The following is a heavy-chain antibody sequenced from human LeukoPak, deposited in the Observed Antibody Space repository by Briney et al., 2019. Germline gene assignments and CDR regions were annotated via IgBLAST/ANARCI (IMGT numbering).Heavy chain of an antibody. D-gene: IGHD5-12*01. CDR3: TRGVVGGYDPYYFDH. CDR1: GFTFGDYA. J-gene: IGHJ4*02. CDR2: IRAKLYGATT. V-gene: IGHV3-49*04. Sequence: PWRSLRLSCAASGFTFGDYAMSWVRQAPGKGLECVGFIRAKLYGATTEYAASVKGRFTILRDDSKSIAYLQMDSLKAEDTAVYYCTRGVVGGYDPYYFDHWGQGTLVTVSS.